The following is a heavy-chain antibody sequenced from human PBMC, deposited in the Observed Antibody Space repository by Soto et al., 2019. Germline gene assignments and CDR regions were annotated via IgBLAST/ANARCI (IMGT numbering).Heavy chain of an antibody. J-gene: IGHJ6*03. V-gene: IGHV4-4*02. CDR3: ARGGYYFYMDV. Sequence: QVQLQESGPGLVKPSGTLSLTCAVSGGSVTISNWWSWVRQTPGKGLEWIGPIHHSGSTNYNPSLTSRVTISVYKAKNRFPLEMKPVTAADTDVYYCARGGYYFYMDVWGKGATVTVSS. D-gene: IGHD1-26*01. CDR2: IHHSGST. CDR1: GGSVTISNW.